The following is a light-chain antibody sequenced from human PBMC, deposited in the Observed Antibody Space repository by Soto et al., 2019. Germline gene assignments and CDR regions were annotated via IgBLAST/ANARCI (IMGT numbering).Light chain of an antibody. J-gene: IGLJ3*02. CDR3: QTWGTGIRV. CDR1: SGHSYYA. Sequence: QPVLTQSPSASASLGASVKLTCTLSSGHSYYAIAWHQQQPEKGPRYLMNLNSDGSHSKGDGIPDRFSGSSSGAERYLTISSLQSEDEADYYCQTWGTGIRVFGGGTKLTVL. V-gene: IGLV4-69*01. CDR2: LNSDGSH.